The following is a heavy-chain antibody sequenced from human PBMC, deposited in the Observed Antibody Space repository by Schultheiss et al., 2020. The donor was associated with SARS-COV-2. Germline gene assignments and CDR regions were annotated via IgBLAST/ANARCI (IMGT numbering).Heavy chain of an antibody. J-gene: IGHJ4*02. CDR1: GFTFSSYA. CDR2: IRSKANSYAT. Sequence: GGSLRLSCAASGFTFSSYAMSWVRQASGKGLEWVGRIRSKANSYATAYAASVKGRFTISRDDSKNTAYLQMNSLKTEDTAVYYCTSPGIVGATRSDYWGQGTLVTVSS. D-gene: IGHD1-26*01. CDR3: TSPGIVGATRSDY. V-gene: IGHV3-73*01.